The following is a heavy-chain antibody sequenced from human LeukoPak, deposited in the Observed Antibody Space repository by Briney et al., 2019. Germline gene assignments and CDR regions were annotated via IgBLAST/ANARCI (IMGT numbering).Heavy chain of an antibody. CDR1: GGSISSYY. D-gene: IGHD4-17*01. Sequence: SETLSLTCTVSGGSISSYYWSWIRQPPGKGLEWIGYIYYSGSTNYNPSLKSRVTISVDTSKNQFSLKLSSVTAADTAVYYCARRKARFTVTTPNWFDPWGQGTLVTVSS. V-gene: IGHV4-59*12. J-gene: IGHJ5*02. CDR2: IYYSGST. CDR3: ARRKARFTVTTPNWFDP.